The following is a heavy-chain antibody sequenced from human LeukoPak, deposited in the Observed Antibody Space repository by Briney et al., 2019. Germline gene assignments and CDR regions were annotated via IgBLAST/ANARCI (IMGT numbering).Heavy chain of an antibody. J-gene: IGHJ3*02. V-gene: IGHV3-11*01. CDR2: ISSSGSTI. Sequence: GGSLRLSCAASGFTFSDYYMSWIRQAPGKGLKWVSYISSSGSTIYYADSVKGRFTISRDNAKNSLYLQMNSLRAEDTAVYYCARNGYSSGWYMVLFAFDIWGQGTMVTVSS. CDR1: GFTFSDYY. D-gene: IGHD6-19*01. CDR3: ARNGYSSGWYMVLFAFDI.